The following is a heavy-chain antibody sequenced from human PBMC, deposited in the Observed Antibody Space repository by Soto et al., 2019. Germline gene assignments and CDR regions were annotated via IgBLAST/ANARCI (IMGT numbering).Heavy chain of an antibody. CDR3: ARGNYDPYGMDV. D-gene: IGHD3-3*01. CDR2: INAGNGNT. V-gene: IGHV1-3*01. Sequence: PGQRLEWMGWINAGNGNTKYSQKFQGRVTITRNTSASTAYMELSSLRSEDTAVYYCARGNYDPYGMDVWGTGTTVTVSS. J-gene: IGHJ6*04.